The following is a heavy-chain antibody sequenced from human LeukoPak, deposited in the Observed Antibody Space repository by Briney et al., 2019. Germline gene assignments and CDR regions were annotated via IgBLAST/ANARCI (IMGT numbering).Heavy chain of an antibody. V-gene: IGHV4-4*02. CDR1: GGAISSSNW. J-gene: IGHJ4*02. CDR3: ARHFAYSSSSYFDY. CDR2: IYHSGST. D-gene: IGHD6-6*01. Sequence: SETLSLTCGVSGGAISSSNWWSWVRQPPGKGLEWIGEIYHSGSTNYNPSLKSRVTISVDKSKNQFSLRLSSVTAADTAVYYCARHFAYSSSSYFDYWGQGSLVTVSS.